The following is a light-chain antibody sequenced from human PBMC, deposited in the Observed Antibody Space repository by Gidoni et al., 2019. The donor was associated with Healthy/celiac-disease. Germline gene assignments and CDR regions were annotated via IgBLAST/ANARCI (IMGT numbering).Light chain of an antibody. CDR1: AVPKQY. J-gene: IGLJ2*01. CDR2: KDS. CDR3: QSADSSVAVV. V-gene: IGLV3-25*03. Sequence: SYELTQPTAVAVSPGQTARITCAADAVPKQYAYWYQQKPGQAPVLVTYKDSERPSRIPVRFSVSSSVTTVTLTISGVQAEDEADYYCQSADSSVAVVFGGGTKLTVL.